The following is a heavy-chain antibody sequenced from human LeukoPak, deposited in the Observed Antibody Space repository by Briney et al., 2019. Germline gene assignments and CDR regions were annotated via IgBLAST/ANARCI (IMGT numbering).Heavy chain of an antibody. CDR1: GGSFSGYY. CDR3: ARGHTVILY. CDR2: INHSGST. D-gene: IGHD2-21*01. V-gene: IGHV4-34*01. Sequence: PSETLSLTCAVYGGSFSGYYWSWIRQPPGKGLEWIGEINHSGSTNYNPSLKSRVTISVDTSKNQFSLKLSSVTAADTAVYYCARGHTVILYWGQGTLVTVSS. J-gene: IGHJ4*02.